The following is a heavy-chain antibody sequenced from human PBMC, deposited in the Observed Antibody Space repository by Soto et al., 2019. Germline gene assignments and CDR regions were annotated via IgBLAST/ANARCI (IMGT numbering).Heavy chain of an antibody. D-gene: IGHD6-13*01. J-gene: IGHJ4*02. CDR2: ISYDGSNK. V-gene: IGHV3-30*18. CDR3: AKDENSSSWSKFDY. CDR1: GFTFSRYG. Sequence: GGSLRLSCAASGFTFSRYGMHWVRQAPGKGLEWVAVISYDGSNKYYADSVKGRFTISRDNSKNTLYLQMNSLRAEDTAVYYCAKDENSSSWSKFDYWGQGTLVTVSS.